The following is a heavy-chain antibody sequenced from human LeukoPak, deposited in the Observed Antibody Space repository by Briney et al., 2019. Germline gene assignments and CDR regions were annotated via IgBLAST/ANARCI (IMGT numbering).Heavy chain of an antibody. J-gene: IGHJ4*02. CDR2: IYSGGST. CDR3: ATSWWGDYFDY. Sequence: GGSLRLSCAASGFTFSSYEMNWVRQAPGKGLEWVSVIYSGGSTYYADSVKGRFTISRDNSKNTLYLQMNSLRAEDTAVYYCATSWWGDYFDYWGQGTLVTVSS. D-gene: IGHD2-8*02. V-gene: IGHV3-53*01. CDR1: GFTFSSYE.